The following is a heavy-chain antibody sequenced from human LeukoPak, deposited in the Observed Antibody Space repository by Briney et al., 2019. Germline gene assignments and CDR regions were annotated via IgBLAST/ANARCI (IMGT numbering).Heavy chain of an antibody. CDR3: ARVFLGVTMVRGVIGLYFDY. CDR1: GYTFTSYG. CDR2: ISAYNGNT. D-gene: IGHD3-10*01. J-gene: IGHJ4*02. Sequence: ASVKVSCKASGYTFTSYGISWVRQAPGQGLEWMGWISAYNGNTNYAQKLQGRVTMTTDTSTSTAYMELRSLRSDDTAVYYCARVFLGVTMVRGVIGLYFDYWGQGTLVTVSS. V-gene: IGHV1-18*01.